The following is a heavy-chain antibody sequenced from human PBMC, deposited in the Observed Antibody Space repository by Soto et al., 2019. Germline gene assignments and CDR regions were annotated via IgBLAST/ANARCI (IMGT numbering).Heavy chain of an antibody. V-gene: IGHV3-9*01. CDR2: ISWNSGSI. CDR3: AKDMATGGQLDFDFDY. D-gene: IGHD6-6*01. J-gene: IGHJ4*02. CDR1: GFTFDDYA. Sequence: EVQLVESGGGLVQPGRSLRLSCAASGFTFDDYAMHWVRQAPGKGLEWVSGISWNSGSIGYADSVKGRFTISRDNAKNSLYLQMNSLRAEDTALYFCAKDMATGGQLDFDFDYWGQGTLDTVSS.